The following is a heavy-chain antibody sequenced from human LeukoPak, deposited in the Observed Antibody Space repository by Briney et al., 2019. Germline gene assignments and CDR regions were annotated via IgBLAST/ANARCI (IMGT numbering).Heavy chain of an antibody. V-gene: IGHV3-30*04. D-gene: IGHD2-15*01. CDR2: ISYDGSNK. CDR3: ARGGDVVVVAATIY. CDR1: GFTFSSYA. Sequence: QPGGSLRLSCAASGFTFSSYAMHWVRQAPGKGLEWVAVISYDGSNKYYADSVKGRFTISRDNSKNTLYLQMNSLRAEDTAVYYCARGGDVVVVAATIYWGQGTLVTVSS. J-gene: IGHJ4*02.